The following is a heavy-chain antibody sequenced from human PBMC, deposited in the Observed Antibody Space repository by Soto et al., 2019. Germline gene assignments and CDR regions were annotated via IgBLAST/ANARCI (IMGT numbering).Heavy chain of an antibody. CDR3: ARDSYGGDY. J-gene: IGHJ4*02. V-gene: IGHV3-23*01. D-gene: IGHD4-17*01. CDR1: GFTFSSYG. Sequence: ESGGGLVQPGGSLRLSCAASGFTFSSYGMNWVRQAPGKGLEWVSAISGSGGSTYYADFVKGRFTISRDISKNTLYLQMNSLRAEDTAIYYCARDSYGGDYWGQGTLVIVSS. CDR2: ISGSGGST.